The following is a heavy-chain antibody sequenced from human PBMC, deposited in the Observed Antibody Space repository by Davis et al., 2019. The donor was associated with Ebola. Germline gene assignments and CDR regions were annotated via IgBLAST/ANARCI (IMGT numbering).Heavy chain of an antibody. CDR2: IYYSGST. J-gene: IGHJ6*02. V-gene: IGHV4-39*01. CDR3: NMVIGYYGMDV. Sequence: SETLSLTCTVSGGSISSSSYYWGWIRQPPGKGLEWIGSIYYSGSTYYNPSLKSRVTISVDTSKNQFSLKLSSVTAAETAVYYCNMVIGYYGMDVWGQGTTVTVSS. CDR1: GGSISSSSYY. D-gene: IGHD3-22*01.